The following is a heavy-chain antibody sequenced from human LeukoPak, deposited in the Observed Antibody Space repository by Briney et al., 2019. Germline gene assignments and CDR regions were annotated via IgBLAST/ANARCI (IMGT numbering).Heavy chain of an antibody. Sequence: GRSLRLSCAASGFTFSSYSMNWVRQAPGKGLEWVSSISSSSSYIYYADSVKGRFTISRDNAKNALYLQMNGLRAEDTAVYYCARDGDSSGYYVVSYWGQGTLVTVSS. CDR1: GFTFSSYS. V-gene: IGHV3-21*01. D-gene: IGHD3-22*01. CDR2: ISSSSSYI. CDR3: ARDGDSSGYYVVSY. J-gene: IGHJ4*02.